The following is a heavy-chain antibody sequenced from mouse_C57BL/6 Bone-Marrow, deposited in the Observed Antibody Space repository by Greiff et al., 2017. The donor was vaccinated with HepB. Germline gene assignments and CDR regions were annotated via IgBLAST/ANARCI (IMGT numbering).Heavy chain of an antibody. Sequence: EVQLQQSGVGLVKPGGSLKLSCAASGFTFSDYGMHWVRQAPEKGLEWVAYISSGSSTIYYADTVKGRFTISRDNAKNTLFLQMTSLRSEDTAMYYCARPKVYDYDEKAWFAYWGQGTLVTVSA. CDR1: GFTFSDYG. V-gene: IGHV5-17*01. CDR3: ARPKVYDYDEKAWFAY. J-gene: IGHJ3*01. CDR2: ISSGSSTI. D-gene: IGHD2-4*01.